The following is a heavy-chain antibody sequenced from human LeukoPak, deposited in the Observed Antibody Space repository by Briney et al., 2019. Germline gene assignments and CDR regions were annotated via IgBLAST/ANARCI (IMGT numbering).Heavy chain of an antibody. Sequence: GGSLRLSCAASGFTVSSSHLTWVRQAPGKGLEWVSLIYRDGRTYYADSVRGRFTISRDNSKNTLYLQMNSLRVEDTAVFYCVRPKHSSISWLHYGMDVWGQGTTVIVSS. CDR3: VRPKHSSISWLHYGMDV. V-gene: IGHV3-66*04. CDR1: GFTVSSSH. CDR2: IYRDGRT. J-gene: IGHJ6*02. D-gene: IGHD2-2*01.